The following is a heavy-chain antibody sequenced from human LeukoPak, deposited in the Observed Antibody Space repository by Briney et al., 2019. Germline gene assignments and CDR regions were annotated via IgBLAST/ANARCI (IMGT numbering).Heavy chain of an antibody. Sequence: SETLSLTCTVSGDSISSSSYYWGWIRQPPGKGLEWIGSIYYGGTTYYNPSLKSRVTISVDTSKNQFSLKVTSVTAADTAVYYCARDPSSSSDSDYWGQGTLVTVSS. CDR1: GDSISSSSYY. J-gene: IGHJ4*02. CDR2: IYYGGTT. CDR3: ARDPSSSSDSDY. D-gene: IGHD6-6*01. V-gene: IGHV4-39*07.